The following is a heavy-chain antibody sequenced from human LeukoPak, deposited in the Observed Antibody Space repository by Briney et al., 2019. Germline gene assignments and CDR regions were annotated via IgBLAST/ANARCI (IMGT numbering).Heavy chain of an antibody. D-gene: IGHD5-12*01. CDR1: GGSISSYY. V-gene: IGHV4-59*01. CDR2: IYYSGST. CDR3: ARLTGYDWESSFDY. Sequence: PSETLSLICTVSGGSISSYYWSWIRQPPGKGLELIGYIYYSGSTNYNPSLRSRVTMSVDTSKNQFSLKLSSVTAADTAVYFCARLTGYDWESSFDYWGQGTLVTVSS. J-gene: IGHJ4*02.